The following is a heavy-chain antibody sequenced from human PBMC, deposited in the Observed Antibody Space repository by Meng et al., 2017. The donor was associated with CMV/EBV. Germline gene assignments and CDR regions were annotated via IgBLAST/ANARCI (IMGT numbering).Heavy chain of an antibody. CDR3: ARMRGSRRAGRGGSMIDAILDKMVTEGYHFDY. CDR1: GYSISSGYY. D-gene: IGHD2-2*02. Sequence: ESLKISCTVSGYSISSGYYWGCIRQPPGKGLAWIGSIYHSGSTYYNPSLKSRVTISVDTSKNQFSLKLGSVTGADTAVYYCARMRGSRRAGRGGSMIDAILDKMVTEGYHFDYWGQGMPVTVSS. CDR2: IYHSGST. V-gene: IGHV4-38-2*02. J-gene: IGHJ4*02.